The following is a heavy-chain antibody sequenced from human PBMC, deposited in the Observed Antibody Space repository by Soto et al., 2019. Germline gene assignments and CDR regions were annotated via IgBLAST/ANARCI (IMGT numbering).Heavy chain of an antibody. CDR2: IGTAGDT. CDR1: GFTFSNYD. V-gene: IGHV3-13*01. CDR3: ARDNGDWYFDL. Sequence: PGGSLRLSCAGSGFTFSNYDMHWVRQATGKGLEWVSVIGTAGDTYYPGSVKGRFTISRENAKNSVYLQMHSLRAGDTAVYYCARDNGDWYFDLWGRGTLVTVSS. J-gene: IGHJ2*01.